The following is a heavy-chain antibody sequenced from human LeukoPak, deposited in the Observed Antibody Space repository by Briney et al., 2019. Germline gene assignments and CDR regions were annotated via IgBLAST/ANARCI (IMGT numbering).Heavy chain of an antibody. CDR1: GFTFSNYA. J-gene: IGHJ6*03. Sequence: GGSLRLACAASGFTFSNYAMSWVRQAPGKGLEWVSAIGGSGGSTYYADSVKGRFTISRDNSKNTLYLQMNSLRAEDTAVYYCAKCRRSYYYYYMDVWGKGTTVTVSS. V-gene: IGHV3-23*01. CDR3: AKCRRSYYYYYMDV. CDR2: IGGSGGST.